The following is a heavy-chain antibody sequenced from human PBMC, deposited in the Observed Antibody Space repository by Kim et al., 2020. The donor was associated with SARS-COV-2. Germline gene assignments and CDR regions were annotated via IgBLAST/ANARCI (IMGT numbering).Heavy chain of an antibody. CDR1: GYTFTSYG. V-gene: IGHV1-18*01. D-gene: IGHD3-10*01. CDR3: ARSGYYYGSGSPGGMDV. J-gene: IGHJ6*02. CDR2: ISAYNGNT. Sequence: ASVKVSCKASGYTFTSYGISWVRQAPGQGLEWMGWISAYNGNTNYAQKLQGRVTMTTDTSTSTAYMELRSLRSDDTAVYYCARSGYYYGSGSPGGMDVWGQGTTVTVSS.